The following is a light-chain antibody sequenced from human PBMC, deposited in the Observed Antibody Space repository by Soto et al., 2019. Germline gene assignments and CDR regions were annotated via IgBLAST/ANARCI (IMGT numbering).Light chain of an antibody. V-gene: IGKV1-33*01. J-gene: IGKJ5*01. CDR1: QDIGNY. Sequence: DIQMTQSPSSLSASVGDRVTITCQASQDIGNYLNWYQQRPGKAPKLLILDASSLDTGVPSRLSGSGSGTDFTFTISSLQSEDIATYYCQQYYNVPITFGQGTRLDIK. CDR2: DAS. CDR3: QQYYNVPIT.